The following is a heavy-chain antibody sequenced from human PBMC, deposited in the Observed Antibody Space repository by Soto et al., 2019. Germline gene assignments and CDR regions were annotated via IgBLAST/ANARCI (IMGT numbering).Heavy chain of an antibody. V-gene: IGHV1-18*01. CDR3: ARVFPMGIAVAGTKGTFDI. CDR1: GYTFTSYG. D-gene: IGHD6-19*01. Sequence: GASVKVSCKASGYTFTSYGISWVRQAPGQGLEWMGWISAYNGNTNYAQKLQGRVTMTTDTSTSTAYMELRSLRSDDTAVYYCARVFPMGIAVAGTKGTFDIWGQGTMVTVSS. J-gene: IGHJ3*02. CDR2: ISAYNGNT.